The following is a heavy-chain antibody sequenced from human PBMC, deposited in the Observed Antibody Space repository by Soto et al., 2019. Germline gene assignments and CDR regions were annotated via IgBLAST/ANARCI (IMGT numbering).Heavy chain of an antibody. V-gene: IGHV1-18*01. J-gene: IGHJ5*02. CDR2: ISTYSGDT. CDR1: GYTFFTYD. CDR3: ARHHGPTTSENWFDP. D-gene: IGHD5-12*01. Sequence: ASVKVSFKASGYTFFTYDISWLRQAPGQGLEWMGWISTYSGDTKYAQKFQGRVTMTTDTSTTTAYLELRSLRSDDTAVYYCARHHGPTTSENWFDPWGQGALVTVSS.